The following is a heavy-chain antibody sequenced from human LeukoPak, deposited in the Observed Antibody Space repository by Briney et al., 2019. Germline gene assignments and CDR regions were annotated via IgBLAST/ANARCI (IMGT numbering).Heavy chain of an antibody. CDR1: GFMFSNFA. V-gene: IGHV3-23*01. CDR3: AKDQGQAVVPRRFDN. Sequence: PGGSPRLSCAASGFMFSNFAMSWVRQAPGKGLEWVSTIYYSGGNTYSADSVKGRFTISRDNAKNTLYLQMNGLRAEDTAVYYCAKDQGQAVVPRRFDNWGQGTLVTVSS. CDR2: IYYSGGNT. J-gene: IGHJ4*02. D-gene: IGHD2-2*01.